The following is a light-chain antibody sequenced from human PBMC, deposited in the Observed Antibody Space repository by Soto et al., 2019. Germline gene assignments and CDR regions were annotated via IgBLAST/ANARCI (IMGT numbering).Light chain of an antibody. CDR2: DVS. CDR3: SSYTSSNTVI. V-gene: IGLV2-14*03. Sequence: QSALTQPASVSGSPGQSITISCTGTSSDVGGYNYVSWYQHHPGKAPKLMIYDVSNRPSGVSNRFSGSKSGNTASLTISGLQAEDEADYHCSSYTSSNTVIFGGGTKVTVL. J-gene: IGLJ2*01. CDR1: SSDVGGYNY.